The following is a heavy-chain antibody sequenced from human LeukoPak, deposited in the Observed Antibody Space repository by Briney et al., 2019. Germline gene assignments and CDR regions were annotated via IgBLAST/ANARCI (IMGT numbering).Heavy chain of an antibody. CDR3: ARGDLIAAAGTYGWFDP. V-gene: IGHV4-4*02. D-gene: IGHD6-13*01. Sequence: SETLSLTCAVSGGSISSSNWWSWVRQPPGKGLEWIGEIYHSGSTNYNPSLKSRVTISVDKSKNQFSLKLSSVTAADTAVYYCARGDLIAAAGTYGWFDPWGQGTLVTVSS. CDR2: IYHSGST. CDR1: GGSISSSNW. J-gene: IGHJ5*02.